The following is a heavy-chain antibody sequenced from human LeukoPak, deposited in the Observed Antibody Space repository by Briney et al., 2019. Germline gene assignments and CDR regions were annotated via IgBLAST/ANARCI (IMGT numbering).Heavy chain of an antibody. Sequence: GGSLRLSCAASGFTFSNYAMHWVRQAPGKGLEWVAVISYDGSNEYFADSVKGRFTISRDNSKNTLYLQMNSLRAEDTAVYYCARINMMGFDYWGQGTLVTVSS. J-gene: IGHJ4*02. CDR2: ISYDGSNE. CDR3: ARINMMGFDY. D-gene: IGHD3-22*01. CDR1: GFTFSNYA. V-gene: IGHV3-30-3*01.